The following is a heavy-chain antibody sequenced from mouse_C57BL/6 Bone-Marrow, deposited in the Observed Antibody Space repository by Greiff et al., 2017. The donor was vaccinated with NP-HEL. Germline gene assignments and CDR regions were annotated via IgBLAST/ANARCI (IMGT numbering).Heavy chain of an antibody. D-gene: IGHD2-1*01. CDR1: GFNIKDDY. Sequence: VHVKQSGAELVRPGASVKLSCTASGFNIKDDYMHWVKQRPEQGLEWIGWIDPENGDTEYASKFQGKATITADTSSNTAYLQLSSLTSEDTAVYYCTTRIYYVNYEAWFAYWGQGTLVTVSA. V-gene: IGHV14-4*01. CDR3: TTRIYYVNYEAWFAY. J-gene: IGHJ3*01. CDR2: IDPENGDT.